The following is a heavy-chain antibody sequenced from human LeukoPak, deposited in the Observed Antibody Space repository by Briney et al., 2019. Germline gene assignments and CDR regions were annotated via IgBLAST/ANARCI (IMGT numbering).Heavy chain of an antibody. Sequence: ASVKVSCKASGYTFTGYYIHWVRQAPGQGLEWMGWINPNSGGTNYAQKFQDRVSMTRDTSISTTYMELSSLRSDDTAVYYCARSPHILTGENFDYWGQGTLLTVSS. J-gene: IGHJ4*02. CDR1: GYTFTGYY. CDR3: ARSPHILTGENFDY. V-gene: IGHV1-2*02. D-gene: IGHD3-9*01. CDR2: INPNSGGT.